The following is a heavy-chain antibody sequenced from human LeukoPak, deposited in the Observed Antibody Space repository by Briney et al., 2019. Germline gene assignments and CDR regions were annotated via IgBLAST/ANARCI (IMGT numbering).Heavy chain of an antibody. Sequence: GGSLRLSCAASGFTFSDYWMHWVRQVPGKGLVWVSRINTDGSITNHADSVKGRFTISRGNAENILYLQMNSLRAEDTAVYYCARGNGYSISPFDYWGQGTLVTVSS. D-gene: IGHD6-13*01. CDR3: ARGNGYSISPFDY. CDR2: INTDGSIT. J-gene: IGHJ4*02. CDR1: GFTFSDYW. V-gene: IGHV3-74*01.